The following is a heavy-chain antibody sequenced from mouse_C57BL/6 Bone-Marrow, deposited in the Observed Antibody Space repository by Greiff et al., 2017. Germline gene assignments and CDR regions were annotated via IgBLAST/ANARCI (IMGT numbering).Heavy chain of an antibody. V-gene: IGHV1-53*01. CDR3: ARSLITTVVALYAMDY. CDR1: GYTFTSYW. CDR2: INPSNGGT. Sequence: QVQLKQPGTELVKPGASVKLSCKASGYTFTSYWMHWVKQRPGPGLEWIGNINPSNGGTNYNEKFKSKATLTVDKSSSTAYMQLSSLTSEDSAVYYCARSLITTVVALYAMDYWGQGTSVTVSS. D-gene: IGHD1-1*01. J-gene: IGHJ4*01.